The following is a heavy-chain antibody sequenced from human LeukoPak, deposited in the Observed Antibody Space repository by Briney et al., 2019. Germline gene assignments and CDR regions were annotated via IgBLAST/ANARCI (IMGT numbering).Heavy chain of an antibody. CDR2: ISAYNGNT. V-gene: IGHV1-18*04. CDR1: GYTFTGYY. Sequence: ASVKVSCKASGYTFTGYYMHWVRQAPGQGLEWMGWISAYNGNTNYAQKLQGRVTMTTDTSASTAYMELRSLRSDDTAVYYCARSEQWLDAWGQGTLVTVSS. J-gene: IGHJ5*02. CDR3: ARSEQWLDA. D-gene: IGHD6-19*01.